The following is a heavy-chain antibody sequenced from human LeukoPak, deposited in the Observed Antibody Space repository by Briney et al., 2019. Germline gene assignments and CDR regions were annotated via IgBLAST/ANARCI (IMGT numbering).Heavy chain of an antibody. J-gene: IGHJ5*02. CDR1: GYSFTSYW. Sequence: GESLKISCKGSGYSFTSYWIGWVRQMPGKGLEWMGIIYPGDSDTRYSPSFQGQVTISADKSISTAYLQWSSLKASDTAMYYCARLYYGSGSYFVPWFDPWGQGTLVTVSS. CDR2: IYPGDSDT. D-gene: IGHD3-10*01. V-gene: IGHV5-51*01. CDR3: ARLYYGSGSYFVPWFDP.